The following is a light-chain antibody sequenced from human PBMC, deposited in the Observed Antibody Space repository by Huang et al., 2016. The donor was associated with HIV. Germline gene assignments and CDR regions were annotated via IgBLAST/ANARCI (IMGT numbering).Light chain of an antibody. J-gene: IGKJ2*01. CDR3: QQSHTNPHT. CDR1: DNLVNS. V-gene: IGKV1-39*01. CDR2: GAS. Sequence: DIQMTQSPSSLSASVGDRVTITCRTSDNLVNSLNWYQQKSGAAPVLLIYGASNLQTGVSSRFSGGGSGTHFTLTITNLRPEDFATYYCQQSHTNPHTFGQGTRLE.